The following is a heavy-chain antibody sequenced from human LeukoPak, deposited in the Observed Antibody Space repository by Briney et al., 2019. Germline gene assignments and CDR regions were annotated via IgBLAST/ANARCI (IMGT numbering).Heavy chain of an antibody. CDR1: GYTFTGYY. Sequence: ASVKVSCKASGYTFTGYYMHWVRQAPGQGLEWMGWINPNSGGTNYAQKFQGRVTMTRDTSISTAYMELSRLRSDDTAVYYCARVVPEDGPIIRIFGVGRNWGQGTLVTVSS. V-gene: IGHV1-2*02. CDR2: INPNSGGT. D-gene: IGHD3-3*01. J-gene: IGHJ4*02. CDR3: ARVVPEDGPIIRIFGVGRN.